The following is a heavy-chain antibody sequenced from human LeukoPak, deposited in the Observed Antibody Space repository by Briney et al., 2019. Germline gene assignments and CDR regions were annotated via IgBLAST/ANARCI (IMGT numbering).Heavy chain of an antibody. D-gene: IGHD3-16*01. J-gene: IGHJ5*02. CDR2: INPNSGGP. Sequence: ASVKVSCKASGYTFTGYYIYWVRQAPGQGLEWMGWINPNSGGPNYAQKFQGRVTMTRDTSISTAYMEMSRLRSDDTAVYYCARDVSAGGTNWFDPWGQGTLVTVSS. V-gene: IGHV1-2*02. CDR3: ARDVSAGGTNWFDP. CDR1: GYTFTGYY.